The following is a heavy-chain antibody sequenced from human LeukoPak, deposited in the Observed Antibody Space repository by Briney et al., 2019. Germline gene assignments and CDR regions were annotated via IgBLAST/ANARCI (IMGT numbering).Heavy chain of an antibody. D-gene: IGHD3-16*01. CDR2: INPNSGGT. CDR1: GYTFTSYY. J-gene: IGHJ4*02. CDR3: ARERSRYPGGSFGY. V-gene: IGHV1-2*06. Sequence: ASVKVSCKASGYTFTSYYMHWVRQAPGQGLEWMGRINPNSGGTNYAQKFQGRVTMTRDTSISTAYMELSRLRSDDTAVYYCARERSRYPGGSFGYWGQGTLVTVSS.